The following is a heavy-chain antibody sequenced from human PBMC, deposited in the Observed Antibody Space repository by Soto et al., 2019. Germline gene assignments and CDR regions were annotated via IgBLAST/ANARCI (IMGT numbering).Heavy chain of an antibody. V-gene: IGHV4-34*01. D-gene: IGHD3-9*01. CDR3: ASGPNYDILTGYNYGVVY. J-gene: IGHJ4*02. CDR2: INHSGST. Sequence: QVQLQQWGAGLLKPSETLSLTCAVYGGSFSGYYWSWIRQPPGKGLEWIGEINHSGSTNYNPSLKSRVTLSGDTSKNQCSLKLSSVTAADTAVYYCASGPNYDILTGYNYGVVYWGQGTLVTVSS. CDR1: GGSFSGYY.